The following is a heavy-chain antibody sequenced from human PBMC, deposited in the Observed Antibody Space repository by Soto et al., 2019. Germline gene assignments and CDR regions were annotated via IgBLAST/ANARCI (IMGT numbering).Heavy chain of an antibody. Sequence: QVQLVQPGTEMKKPGASVKVSCKASGYTFNGNFMHWVRQAPGQGLEWMGWINSNTGGTNYAQKFQGRVTMTRDRSISTAYMELSRLTSDDTAVYYCARGGYQLLYYFDYWGQGTLLTVSS. CDR1: GYTFNGNF. D-gene: IGHD2-2*01. V-gene: IGHV1-2*02. CDR2: INSNTGGT. J-gene: IGHJ4*02. CDR3: ARGGYQLLYYFDY.